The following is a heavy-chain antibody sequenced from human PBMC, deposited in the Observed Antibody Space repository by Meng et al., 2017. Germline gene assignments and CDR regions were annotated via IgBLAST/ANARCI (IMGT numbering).Heavy chain of an antibody. CDR1: GGTFSSYS. CDR2: IIPIFGTA. V-gene: IGHV1-69*13. Sequence: SVKVSCKASGGTFSSYSISWVRQAPGQGLEWMGGIIPIFGTANYAQKFQGRVTITADESTSTAYMELSSLRSEDTAVYYCARDLRDSYNYRPSAFDIWGQGTMVTVSS. J-gene: IGHJ3*02. D-gene: IGHD5-24*01. CDR3: ARDLRDSYNYRPSAFDI.